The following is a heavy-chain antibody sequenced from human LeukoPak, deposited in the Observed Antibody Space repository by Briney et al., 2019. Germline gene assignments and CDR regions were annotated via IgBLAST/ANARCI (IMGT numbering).Heavy chain of an antibody. CDR1: GGSLSGYY. Sequence: PSETLSLTCAVYGGSLSGYYWSWIRQPPGKGLEWIGEINHSGSTNYNPSLKSRVTISVDTSKNQFSLKLSSVTAADTAVYYCASQPSVVPAPMRRYNWFDPWGQGTLVTVSS. J-gene: IGHJ5*02. CDR3: ASQPSVVPAPMRRYNWFDP. D-gene: IGHD2-2*01. CDR2: INHSGST. V-gene: IGHV4-34*01.